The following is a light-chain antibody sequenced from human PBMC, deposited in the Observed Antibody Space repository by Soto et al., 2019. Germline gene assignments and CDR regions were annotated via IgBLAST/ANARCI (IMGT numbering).Light chain of an antibody. CDR1: SSDVGDYDY. CDR2: EVS. V-gene: IGLV2-14*01. J-gene: IGLJ3*02. Sequence: QSALTQPASVSGSPGQSITISCTGTSSDVGDYDYVSWYQQHPGKAPKLMIYEVSNRPSGVSNRFSGSKSGNKATLTISGHQVEDEAKFYCSSFRRSGDLVFGRGTKLTVL. CDR3: SSFRRSGDLV.